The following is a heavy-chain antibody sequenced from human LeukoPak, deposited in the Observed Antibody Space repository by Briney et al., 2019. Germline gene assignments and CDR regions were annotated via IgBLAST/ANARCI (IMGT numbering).Heavy chain of an antibody. Sequence: GGSLRLSCAASGFTFSSYAMHWVRQAPGKGLEWVAVISYDGSNKYYADSVKGRFTISRDNSKNTLYLQMNSLRAEDTAVYYCARDKIAAAGLSSGFHPGSPLDYWGQGTLVTVSS. D-gene: IGHD6-13*01. CDR3: ARDKIAAAGLSSGFHPGSPLDY. J-gene: IGHJ4*02. CDR1: GFTFSSYA. CDR2: ISYDGSNK. V-gene: IGHV3-30-3*01.